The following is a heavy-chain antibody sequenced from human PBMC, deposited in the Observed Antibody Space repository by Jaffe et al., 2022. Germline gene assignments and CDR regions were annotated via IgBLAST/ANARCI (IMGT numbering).Heavy chain of an antibody. Sequence: EVQLVESGGVVVQPGGSLRLSCAASGFTFDDYAMHWVRQAPGKGLEWVSLISWDGGSTYYADSVKGRFTISRDNSKNSLYLQMNSLRAEDTALYYCAKDIESGYDYRAGAFDIWGQGTMVTVSS. CDR2: ISWDGGST. CDR1: GFTFDDYA. D-gene: IGHD5-12*01. CDR3: AKDIESGYDYRAGAFDI. J-gene: IGHJ3*02. V-gene: IGHV3-43D*04.